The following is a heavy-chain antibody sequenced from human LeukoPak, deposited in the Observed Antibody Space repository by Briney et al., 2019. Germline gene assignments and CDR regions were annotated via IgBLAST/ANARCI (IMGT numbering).Heavy chain of an antibody. CDR2: IKSKTDGGTT. V-gene: IGHV3-15*01. D-gene: IGHD3-22*01. CDR3: TTYYDSSGYYYVFYYYYGMDV. Sequence: GGSLRLSCAASGFTFSTYGMHWVRQAPGKGLEWVGRIKSKTDGGTTDYAAPVKGRFTISRDDSKNTLYLQMNSLKTEDTAVYYCTTYYDSSGYYYVFYYYYGMDVWGQGTTVTVSS. CDR1: GFTFSTYG. J-gene: IGHJ6*02.